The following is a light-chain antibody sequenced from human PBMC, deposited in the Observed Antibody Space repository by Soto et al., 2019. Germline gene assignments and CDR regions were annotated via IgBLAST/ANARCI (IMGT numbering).Light chain of an antibody. CDR1: SSNIGNNY. CDR3: GTWERGKV. Sequence: QSVLTQPPSVSAAPGQKVTISCSGSSSNIGNNYVSWYQQLPGTAPKLLIYENNKRPSGIPDRFSGSKSGTSATLGITGLQTGDEADYYCGTWERGKVFGTGTKVTVL. V-gene: IGLV1-51*02. CDR2: ENN. J-gene: IGLJ1*01.